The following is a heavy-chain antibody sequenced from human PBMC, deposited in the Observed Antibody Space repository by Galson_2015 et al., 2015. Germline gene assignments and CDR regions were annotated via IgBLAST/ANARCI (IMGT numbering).Heavy chain of an antibody. V-gene: IGHV3-48*02. CDR2: ISSSSSTI. CDR1: GFTFSSYS. D-gene: IGHD3-10*01. Sequence: SLRLSCAASGFTFSSYSMNWVRQAPGKGLEWVSYISSSSSTIYYADSVKGRFTISRDNAKNSLYLQMNSLRDEDTAVYYCARVGTTYYYGSGHNDYWGQGTLVTVSS. J-gene: IGHJ4*02. CDR3: ARVGTTYYYGSGHNDY.